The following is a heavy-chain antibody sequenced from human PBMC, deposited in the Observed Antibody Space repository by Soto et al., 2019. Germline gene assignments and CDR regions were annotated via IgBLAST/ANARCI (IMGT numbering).Heavy chain of an antibody. CDR2: IYYSGST. D-gene: IGHD4-17*01. V-gene: IGHV4-59*08. J-gene: IGHJ6*02. Sequence: PSETLSLTCTVSGASISSYYWSWIRQPPGKGLEWIGYIYYSGSTNYNPSLKSRVTISVDTSKNQFSLKLSSVTAADTAVYYCATSTVVTSYYYYGMDVWGQGTTVTVSS. CDR3: ATSTVVTSYYYYGMDV. CDR1: GASISSYY.